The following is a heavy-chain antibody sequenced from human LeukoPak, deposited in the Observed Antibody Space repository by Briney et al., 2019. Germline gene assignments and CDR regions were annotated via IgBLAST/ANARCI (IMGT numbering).Heavy chain of an antibody. Sequence: SETLSLTCTVSGGSISSYHWSWIRQPPGKGLEWIGYIYYSGSTNYNPSLKSRVTISVDTSKNQFSLKLSSVTVADTAVYYCAREAYCGGDCYSGFDYWGQGTLVTVSS. V-gene: IGHV4-59*01. CDR3: AREAYCGGDCYSGFDY. D-gene: IGHD2-21*02. J-gene: IGHJ4*02. CDR2: IYYSGST. CDR1: GGSISSYH.